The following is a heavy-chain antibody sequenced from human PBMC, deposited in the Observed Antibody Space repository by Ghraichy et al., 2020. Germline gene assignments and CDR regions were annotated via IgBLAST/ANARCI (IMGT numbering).Heavy chain of an antibody. Sequence: GGSLRLSCAASGFTFSSYWMSWVRQAPGKGLEWVANIKQDGSENYYVDSVKGRFTISRDNAKNSLYLQMNSLRAEDTAVYYCAREDPWDYIVVVPAAMDYWGQGTLVTVSS. CDR1: GFTFSSYW. CDR2: IKQDGSEN. J-gene: IGHJ4*02. V-gene: IGHV3-7*01. D-gene: IGHD2-2*01. CDR3: AREDPWDYIVVVPAAMDY.